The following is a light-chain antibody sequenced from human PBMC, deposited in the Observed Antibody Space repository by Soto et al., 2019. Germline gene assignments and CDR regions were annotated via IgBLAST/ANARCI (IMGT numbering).Light chain of an antibody. V-gene: IGKV3-15*01. Sequence: EIVMTQSPSTLSVSPGERATLSCRASQSVSSDLAWYQQKPGQAPRLLIYGASTRATGLPARFSGSGSATDFTLTISSLQSEDFAVYYCQQYNNWPWTFGQGTKV. J-gene: IGKJ1*01. CDR1: QSVSSD. CDR2: GAS. CDR3: QQYNNWPWT.